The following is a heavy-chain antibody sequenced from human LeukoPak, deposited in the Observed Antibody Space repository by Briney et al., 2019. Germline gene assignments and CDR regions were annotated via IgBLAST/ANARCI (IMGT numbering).Heavy chain of an antibody. Sequence: GGSLRLSCAASGFTFSDYFMNWIRQAPGKGLEWVSYISNSGSIKFYADSVKGRFTISRDNANNSLYLQMNSLRAEDTAVYYCVRDEGYSACDSWGQGTLVTVSS. V-gene: IGHV3-11*01. D-gene: IGHD5-12*01. CDR1: GFTFSDYF. CDR2: ISNSGSIK. J-gene: IGHJ5*02. CDR3: VRDEGYSACDS.